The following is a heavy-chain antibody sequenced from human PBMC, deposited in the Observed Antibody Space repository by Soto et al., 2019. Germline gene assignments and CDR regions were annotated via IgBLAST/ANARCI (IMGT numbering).Heavy chain of an antibody. Sequence: PLGSLKPSCASSGLTFENSTIPVSRQVSGKGLEWVSLISWDGGSTYYADSVKGRFTISRDNSKNSLYLQMNSLRTEYTSLYYCAKDFEQSPVGFDYWGKGTLVTGFS. CDR3: AKDFEQSPVGFDY. CDR1: GLTFENST. CDR2: ISWDGGST. V-gene: IGHV3-43*01. D-gene: IGHD6-19*01. J-gene: IGHJ4*02.